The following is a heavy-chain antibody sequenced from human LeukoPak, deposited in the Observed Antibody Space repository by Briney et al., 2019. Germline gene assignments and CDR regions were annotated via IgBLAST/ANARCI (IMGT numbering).Heavy chain of an antibody. V-gene: IGHV3-7*01. D-gene: IGHD2-15*01. CDR3: ARDGLLDYYYYMDV. CDR1: GFTFSTYW. Sequence: PGGSLRLSCAASGFTFSTYWMNWYRQAPGKGLEWVGNINQDASEINYVDSVRGRFTISRDNAKNSLYLQMNSLRAEDTAVYYCARDGLLDYYYYMDVWGKGTTVTVSS. CDR2: INQDASEI. J-gene: IGHJ6*03.